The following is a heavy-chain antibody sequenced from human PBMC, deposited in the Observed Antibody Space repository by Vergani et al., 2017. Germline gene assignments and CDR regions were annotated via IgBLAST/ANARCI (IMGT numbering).Heavy chain of an antibody. Sequence: QVQLQESGPGLVQPSQTLSLTCTVSGGSISSGSYYWSWIRQPAGKGLELIGRIYTSGRTNYNPSLKSRVTISVDTSKNQFSLKLSSVPAADTAVYYCARTSYEWLRDYDYMDVWGKGTTVTVSS. J-gene: IGHJ6*03. CDR1: GGSISSGSYY. CDR3: ARTSYEWLRDYDYMDV. D-gene: IGHD5-12*01. V-gene: IGHV4-61*02. CDR2: IYTSGRT.